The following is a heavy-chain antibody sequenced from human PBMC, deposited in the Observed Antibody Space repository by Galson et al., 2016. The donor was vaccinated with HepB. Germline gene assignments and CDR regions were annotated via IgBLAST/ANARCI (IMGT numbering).Heavy chain of an antibody. CDR2: ISTYNGNT. CDR1: GYTFTTYG. V-gene: IGHV1-18*01. J-gene: IGHJ3*01. D-gene: IGHD3-10*01. Sequence: SVKVSCKASGYTFTTYGVGWVRQAPGQGLEWMGWISTYNGNTNYAQKIQGRVTMTTDTPTTTAYMELKSLRSEDTAVYYCAREGALRRGSFGSSVDYDVWGQGTMVTVSS. CDR3: AREGALRRGSFGSSVDYDV.